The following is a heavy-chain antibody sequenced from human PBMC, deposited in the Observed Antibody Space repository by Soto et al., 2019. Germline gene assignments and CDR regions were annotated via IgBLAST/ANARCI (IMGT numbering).Heavy chain of an antibody. Sequence: SETLSLTCTVSGGSINTFYWSWVRQPAGKGLEWIGRIFSSGSTSFNPSLESRVAMSVDTSKNHFSLNLSSVTAADMAVYYCAREASYSAYNFAHGIQLWSFDFWGQGALVTVSS. CDR2: IFSSGST. CDR1: GGSINTFY. CDR3: AREASYSAYNFAHGIQLWSFDF. V-gene: IGHV4-4*07. D-gene: IGHD5-12*01. J-gene: IGHJ4*02.